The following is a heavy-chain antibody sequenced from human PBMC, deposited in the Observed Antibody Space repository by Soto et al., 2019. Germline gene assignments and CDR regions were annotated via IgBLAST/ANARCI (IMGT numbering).Heavy chain of an antibody. Sequence: EGQLVESGGGLVQPGGSLKLSCAASGFTFGGSAMHWVRQASWKGLEWVGHIRSKTNSYATAYAESVKGRFTISRDDSMNTAYLQMNSLKTEDTAVYFCTRQTDAVQRLVVPTDYNVDDWGQGTLCTVSS. D-gene: IGHD6-13*01. CDR1: GFTFGGSA. J-gene: IGHJ4*02. CDR2: IRSKTNSYAT. V-gene: IGHV3-73*02. CDR3: TRQTDAVQRLVVPTDYNVDD.